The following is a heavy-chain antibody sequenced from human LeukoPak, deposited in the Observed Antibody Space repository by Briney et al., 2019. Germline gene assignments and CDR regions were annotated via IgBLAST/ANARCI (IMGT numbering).Heavy chain of an antibody. CDR2: INPSGGST. J-gene: IGHJ4*02. Sequence: GASVKVSCKSSGYTFTSYYMHWVRQAPGQGLEWMGIINPSGGSTSYAQKFQGRVIMTRDMSTSTVYMELSSLRSEDTAVYYCAKGPIPFDYWGQGTLVTVSS. CDR1: GYTFTSYY. CDR3: AKGPIPFDY. V-gene: IGHV1-46*01.